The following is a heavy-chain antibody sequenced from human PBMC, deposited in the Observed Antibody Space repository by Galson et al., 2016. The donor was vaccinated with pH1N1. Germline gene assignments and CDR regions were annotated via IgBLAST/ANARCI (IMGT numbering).Heavy chain of an antibody. J-gene: IGHJ3*02. CDR1: SGSISISPYY. CDR2: IYYSGST. V-gene: IGHV4-39*01. CDR3: ARHSGDSVGSAFDI. Sequence: SETLSLACTVSSGSISISPYYWGWIRLPPEKGLEWIGSIYYSGSTYDNPSLKSRVTISLDTSKNQFSLNLRSVTAADTAVYYCARHSGDSVGSAFDIRGQGRMVIVSS. D-gene: IGHD4-17*01.